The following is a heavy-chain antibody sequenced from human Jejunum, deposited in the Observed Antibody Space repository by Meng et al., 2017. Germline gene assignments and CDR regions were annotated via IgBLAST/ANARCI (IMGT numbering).Heavy chain of an antibody. CDR2: IHYGGTT. CDR3: ARGSRGYSYG. J-gene: IGHJ4*02. V-gene: IGHV4-61*01. D-gene: IGHD5-18*01. CDR1: GGSVSSGSYY. Sequence: QVQLPEAGPGLVRPSETLSLTCTVSGGSVSSGSYYWSSIRQPPGKGLEWIGYIHYGGTTNYHPSLKSRVTISADTSKNQFSLKLSSVTAADTAVYYCARGSRGYSYGWGQGTLVTVSS.